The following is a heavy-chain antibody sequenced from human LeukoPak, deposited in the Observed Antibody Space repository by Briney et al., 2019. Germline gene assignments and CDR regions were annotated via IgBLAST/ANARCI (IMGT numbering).Heavy chain of an antibody. J-gene: IGHJ4*02. V-gene: IGHV3-30*02. CDR3: AKGDLWFGEFNPPQHDY. CDR2: IRYDGSNK. CDR1: GFTFSTYG. D-gene: IGHD3-10*01. Sequence: PGGSLRLSCAVSGFTFSTYGMHWVRQAPGKGLEWLTFIRYDGSNKYYADSVKGRFTISRDNSKNTLYLQMNSLRAEDTAVYYCAKGDLWFGEFNPPQHDYWGQGTLVTVSS.